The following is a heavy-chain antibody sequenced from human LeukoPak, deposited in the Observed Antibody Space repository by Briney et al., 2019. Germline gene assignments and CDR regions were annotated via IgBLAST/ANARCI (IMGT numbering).Heavy chain of an antibody. V-gene: IGHV3-30*01. J-gene: IGHJ4*02. CDR2: ISYDGSNK. CDR3: ARDGSYHFDY. CDR1: GFTFSSYA. Sequence: PGGSLRLSCAASGFTFSSYAMHWVRQAPGKGLEWLAVISYDGSNKYYADSVKGRFTISRDNSKNTLYLQMTCLRAEDTAVYYCARDGSYHFDYWGQGTLVTVSS. D-gene: IGHD1-26*01.